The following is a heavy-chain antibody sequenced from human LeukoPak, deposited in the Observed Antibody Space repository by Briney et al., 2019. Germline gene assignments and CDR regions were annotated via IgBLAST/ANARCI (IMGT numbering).Heavy chain of an antibody. D-gene: IGHD2/OR15-2a*01. J-gene: IGHJ6*02. CDR3: ARELVFRNIVPGSYYYGMDV. Sequence: GGSLRLSCAASGFTFSSYWMHWVRQAPGKGLVWVSRINTDGSSTSYADSVKGRFTISRDNAKNTLYLQMNSLRAEDTAVYYCARELVFRNIVPGSYYYGMDVWGQGTTVTVSS. V-gene: IGHV3-74*01. CDR2: INTDGSST. CDR1: GFTFSSYW.